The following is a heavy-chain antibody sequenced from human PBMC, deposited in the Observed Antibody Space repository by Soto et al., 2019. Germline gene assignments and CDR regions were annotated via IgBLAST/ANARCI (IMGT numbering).Heavy chain of an antibody. CDR2: ISYDGSNK. CDR3: ARDIARYYDFWSGYRYGMDV. V-gene: IGHV3-30-3*01. J-gene: IGHJ6*02. D-gene: IGHD3-3*01. Sequence: PGGSLRLSCAASGFTFSSYAMHWVRRAPGKGLEWVAVISYDGSNKYYADSVKGRLTISRDNSKNTLYLQMNSLRAEDTAVYYCARDIARYYDFWSGYRYGMDVWGQGTTVTVSS. CDR1: GFTFSSYA.